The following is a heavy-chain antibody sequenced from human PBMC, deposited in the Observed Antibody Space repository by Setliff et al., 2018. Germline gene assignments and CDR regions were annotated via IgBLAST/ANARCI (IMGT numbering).Heavy chain of an antibody. CDR2: INTNTGNP. CDR3: ARGSRFGTIVYRGDYYLDV. D-gene: IGHD3-10*01. CDR1: GYTFSTYA. J-gene: IGHJ6*03. V-gene: IGHV7-4-1*02. Sequence: ASVKVSCKGSGYTFSTYAIIWMRQAPGQGLEWMGWINTNTGNPSYAQGFTGRFVFSLDTSVSTAYLQISSLKAEDTAIYYCARGSRFGTIVYRGDYYLDVWGKGTTVAVSS.